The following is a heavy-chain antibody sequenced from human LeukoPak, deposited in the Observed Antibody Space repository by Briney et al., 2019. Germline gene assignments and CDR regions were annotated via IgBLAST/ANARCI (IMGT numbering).Heavy chain of an antibody. D-gene: IGHD5-24*01. V-gene: IGHV1-2*02. J-gene: IGHJ4*02. Sequence: ASVKVSCKASGYTLTDHHIIWVRQAPGQGLEWMGWIKSNSGDIKYAQEFQGRVTMTRDTSISTAYMELSSLKSDDTAIYYCARDPVDGYSHFDYWGRGTLVTVSS. CDR1: GYTLTDHH. CDR2: IKSNSGDI. CDR3: ARDPVDGYSHFDY.